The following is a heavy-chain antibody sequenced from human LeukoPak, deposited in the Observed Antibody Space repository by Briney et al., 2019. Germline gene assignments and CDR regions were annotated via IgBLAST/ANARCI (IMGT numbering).Heavy chain of an antibody. CDR2: INPSGGST. CDR1: GYTFTSYY. Sequence: GASVKVSCKASGYTFTSYYMHWVRQAPGQGLEWMGIINPSGGSTSYAQKFQGRVTISVDTSKNQFSLKLSSVTAADTAVYYCARPAFGIAVAGSRGYNWFDPWGQGTLVTVSS. D-gene: IGHD6-19*01. V-gene: IGHV1-46*01. J-gene: IGHJ5*02. CDR3: ARPAFGIAVAGSRGYNWFDP.